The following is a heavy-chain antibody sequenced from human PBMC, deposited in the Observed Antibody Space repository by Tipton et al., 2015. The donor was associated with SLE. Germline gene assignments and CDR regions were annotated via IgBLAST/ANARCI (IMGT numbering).Heavy chain of an antibody. CDR2: IYYTGST. D-gene: IGHD4-23*01. J-gene: IGHJ4*02. Sequence: TLSLTCTVSGGSIRSFYWSWIRQPPGKGLEWIGNIYYTGSTNYNPSLKSRVTISVDTSKNQFSLNLTSVTAADTAIYYCASASGGNSPYWGQGTLVTVSS. CDR1: GGSIRSFY. CDR3: ASASGGNSPY. V-gene: IGHV4-59*01.